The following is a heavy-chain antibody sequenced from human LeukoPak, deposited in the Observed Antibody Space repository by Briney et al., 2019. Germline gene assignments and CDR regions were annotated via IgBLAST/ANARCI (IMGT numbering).Heavy chain of an antibody. V-gene: IGHV1-69*05. Sequence: SVKVSCKASGGTFISYAISWVRQAPGQGLEWMGRIIPIFGTANYAQKFQGRVTITTDESTSTAYMQLSSLRSEDTAVYYCARVPYYYDSSGYYYFDYWGQGTLVTVSS. CDR1: GGTFISYA. D-gene: IGHD3-22*01. CDR2: IIPIFGTA. J-gene: IGHJ4*02. CDR3: ARVPYYYDSSGYYYFDY.